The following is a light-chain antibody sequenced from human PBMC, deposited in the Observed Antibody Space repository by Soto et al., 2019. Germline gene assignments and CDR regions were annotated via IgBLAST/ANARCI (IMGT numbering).Light chain of an antibody. J-gene: IGKJ5*01. CDR3: QQTNSFPIN. Sequence: DVQVTQSPSFVSASVGDRVTITCRASQGIGTWLAWYQQKPGAAPNLLISGASNLESGVPARFSGSGLATHFTFTIVSLHPEDSATDYWQQTNSFPINFGQGTRLEI. CDR1: QGIGTW. CDR2: GAS. V-gene: IGKV1D-12*01.